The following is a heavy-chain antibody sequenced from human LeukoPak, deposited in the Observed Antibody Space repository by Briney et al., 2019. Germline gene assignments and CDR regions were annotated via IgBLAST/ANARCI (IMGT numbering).Heavy chain of an antibody. V-gene: IGHV3-33*01. CDR1: GFTFSSYG. CDR2: VWYDGSNK. D-gene: IGHD2-2*01. CDR3: ARDRVPAAMEASFDY. J-gene: IGHJ4*02. Sequence: GGSLRLSCAASGFTFSSYGMHWVRQAPGKGLEGVAVVWYDGSNKYYADSVKGRFTISRDNSKNTLYLQMNSLRAEDTAVYYCARDRVPAAMEASFDYWGQGTLVTVSS.